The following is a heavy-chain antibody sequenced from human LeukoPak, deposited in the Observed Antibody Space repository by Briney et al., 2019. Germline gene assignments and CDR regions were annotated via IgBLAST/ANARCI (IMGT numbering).Heavy chain of an antibody. CDR2: ISAYNGNT. V-gene: IGHV1-18*01. CDR3: ARRARLRLPVDY. J-gene: IGHJ4*02. D-gene: IGHD5-12*01. Sequence: ASVKVSCKASGYTFTSYGISWVRQAPGQGLEWMGWISAYNGNTNYAQKFQGWVTMTRDTSISTAYMELSRLRSDDTAVYYCARRARLRLPVDYWGQGTLVTVSS. CDR1: GYTFTSYG.